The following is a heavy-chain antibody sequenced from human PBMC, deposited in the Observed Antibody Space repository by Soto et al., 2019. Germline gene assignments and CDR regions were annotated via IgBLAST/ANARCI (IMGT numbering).Heavy chain of an antibody. J-gene: IGHJ4*02. CDR1: GYSFLSYF. D-gene: IGHD3-22*01. V-gene: IGHV1-46*01. CDR2: INPSGGRT. Sequence: QVQLVQSEAEVTRPGASMKISCKTSGYSFLSYFIHWVRQAPGQGLEWIGVINPSGGRTNYAQKFQGRVTLPSDTSTSTVYMELGSLRSEDTALYYCAQYYGIYDNSGLYAYWGQGTLVTVSS. CDR3: AQYYGIYDNSGLYAY.